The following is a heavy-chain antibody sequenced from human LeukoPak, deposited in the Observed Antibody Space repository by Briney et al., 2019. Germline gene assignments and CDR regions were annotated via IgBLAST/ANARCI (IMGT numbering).Heavy chain of an antibody. CDR1: GLTFSSYA. V-gene: IGHV3-30-3*01. CDR3: ARLDDSAH. Sequence: GGSLRLSCAASGLTFSSYAMHWVRQAPGKGLEWVAVISYDGSNKYYADSVKGRFTISRDNSKNTLYLQMNSLRAEDTAVYYCARLDDSAHWGQGTLVTVSS. D-gene: IGHD3-16*01. CDR2: ISYDGSNK. J-gene: IGHJ4*02.